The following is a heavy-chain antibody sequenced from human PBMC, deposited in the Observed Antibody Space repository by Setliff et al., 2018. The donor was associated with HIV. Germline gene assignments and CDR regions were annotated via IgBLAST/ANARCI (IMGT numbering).Heavy chain of an antibody. D-gene: IGHD5-12*01. CDR1: GGSISGYY. CDR2: FYTSGST. CDR3: AREIWGQVAHVPYGMDV. V-gene: IGHV4-4*07. J-gene: IGHJ6*02. Sequence: PSETLSLTCTVSGGSISGYYWSWIRQPAGKGLEWIGRFYTSGSTNYNPSLKSRVTMSVDTSKNQSSLKVRYVTAADTAIYYCAREIWGQVAHVPYGMDVWGQGTTVTVSS.